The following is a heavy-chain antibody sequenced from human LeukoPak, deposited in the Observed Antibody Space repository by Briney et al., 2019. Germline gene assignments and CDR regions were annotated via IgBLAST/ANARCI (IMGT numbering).Heavy chain of an antibody. J-gene: IGHJ4*02. CDR1: GGSISSYY. CDR2: IYYSGST. CDR3: ARHARSEQWLERNFDY. D-gene: IGHD6-19*01. Sequence: SETLSLTCTVSGGSISSYYWSWIRQPPGKGLEWIGYIYYSGSTNYNPSLKSRVTISVDTSKNQFSLKLSSVTAADTAVYYCARHARSEQWLERNFDYWGQGTLVTVSS. V-gene: IGHV4-59*08.